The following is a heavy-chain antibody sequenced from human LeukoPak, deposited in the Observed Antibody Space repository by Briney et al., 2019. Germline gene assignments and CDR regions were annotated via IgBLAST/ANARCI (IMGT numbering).Heavy chain of an antibody. Sequence: SVKVSCKASGGTFSSYAISWVRQAPGQGLEWMGGIIPIFGTANYAQKFQGRVTITADESTSTAYMELSSLRSEDTAVYYCAIQYSSGSYYRFNYFDYWGQGTLVTVSS. J-gene: IGHJ4*02. V-gene: IGHV1-69*13. CDR1: GGTFSSYA. CDR3: AIQYSSGSYYRFNYFDY. D-gene: IGHD3-10*01. CDR2: IIPIFGTA.